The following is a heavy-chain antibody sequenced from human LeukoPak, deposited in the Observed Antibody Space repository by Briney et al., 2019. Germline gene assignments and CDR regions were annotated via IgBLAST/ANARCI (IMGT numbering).Heavy chain of an antibody. J-gene: IGHJ6*02. D-gene: IGHD5-12*01. V-gene: IGHV1-69*04. Sequence: SVKVSCKASGGTFSSYAIIWVRQAPGQGLEWMGRIIPILGIANYAQKFQGRVMITADKSTSTAYMELSSLRSEDTAVYYCARDPEMATMKSLPPYYYGMDVWGQGTTVTVSS. CDR3: ARDPEMATMKSLPPYYYGMDV. CDR1: GGTFSSYA. CDR2: IIPILGIA.